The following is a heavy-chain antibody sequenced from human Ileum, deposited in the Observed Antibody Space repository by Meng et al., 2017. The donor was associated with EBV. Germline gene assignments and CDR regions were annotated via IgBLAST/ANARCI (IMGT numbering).Heavy chain of an antibody. CDR3: AKYKLYTGYDHRAFDI. D-gene: IGHD5-12*01. Sequence: QPAGCEAGVAPPGSSLRRSCEASEFDFSNYGMHWVRRAPGKGLEWVALISYDGHNENYADSVKGRFTISRDNSKNTLYLQMNSLRSEDTAVYYCAKYKLYTGYDHRAFDIWGQGTMVTVSS. CDR1: EFDFSNYG. CDR2: ISYDGHNE. J-gene: IGHJ3*02. V-gene: IGHV3-30*18.